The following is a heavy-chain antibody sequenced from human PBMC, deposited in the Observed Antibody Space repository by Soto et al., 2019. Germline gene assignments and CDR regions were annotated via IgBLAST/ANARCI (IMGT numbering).Heavy chain of an antibody. D-gene: IGHD3-10*01. CDR2: IYYSGST. V-gene: IGHV4-59*08. J-gene: IGHJ5*02. Sequence: SETLSLTCTVSGGSISSYYWSWIRQPPGKGLEWIGYIYYSGSTNYNPSLKSRVTISVDTSKNQFSLKLSSVTAADTAVYYCARHKGITMVRGVINWFDPWGQGTLVTVSS. CDR1: GGSISSYY. CDR3: ARHKGITMVRGVINWFDP.